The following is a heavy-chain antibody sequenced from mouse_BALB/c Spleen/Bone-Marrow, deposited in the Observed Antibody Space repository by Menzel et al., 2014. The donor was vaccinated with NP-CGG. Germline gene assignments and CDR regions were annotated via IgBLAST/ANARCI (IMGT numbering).Heavy chain of an antibody. V-gene: IGHV14-3*02. D-gene: IGHD2-14*01. J-gene: IGHJ1*01. CDR3: ASYRYRWYCDV. Sequence: VQLKESGAELVKPGASVKLSCTASGFNIKDTYLHWVKQRPEQGLDWIGRIDPAIFTKYDPNFQGKATITADTSSNTPYLHLSSLTSENTAVYYCASYRYRWYCDVWGAGTTVTVSS. CDR2: IDPAIFT. CDR1: GFNIKDTY.